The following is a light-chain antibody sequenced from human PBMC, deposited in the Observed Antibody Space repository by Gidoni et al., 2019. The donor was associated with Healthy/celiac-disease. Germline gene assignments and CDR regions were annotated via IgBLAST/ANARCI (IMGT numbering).Light chain of an antibody. CDR3: QQYYSYPWT. CDR2: AAS. CDR1: QGISSY. J-gene: IGKJ1*01. Sequence: AIRMTQSPSSFSASTGDRVTITCRASQGISSYLDWYQQKPGKAPKILIYAASTLQSGVPSRFSGSGSGTDFTLTISCLQSEDFATYYCQQYYSYPWTFXQXTKVEIK. V-gene: IGKV1-8*01.